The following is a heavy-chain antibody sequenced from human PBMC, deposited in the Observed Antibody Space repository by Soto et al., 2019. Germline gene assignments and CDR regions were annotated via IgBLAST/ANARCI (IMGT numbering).Heavy chain of an antibody. CDR3: ASLVVVQYYFDS. CDR2: IFHSGST. V-gene: IGHV4-4*02. Sequence: QVQLQESGPGLVKPSGTLSLTCAVSGGSIGGSISSNNWWSWVRQPPGKGLEWIGEIFHSGSTNSHPSPKSRVTISVDKSKHQFSLKLSSVTAADTAVYYCASLVVVQYYFDSWGQGTLVTVSS. J-gene: IGHJ4*02. CDR1: GGSIGGSISSNNW. D-gene: IGHD3-9*01.